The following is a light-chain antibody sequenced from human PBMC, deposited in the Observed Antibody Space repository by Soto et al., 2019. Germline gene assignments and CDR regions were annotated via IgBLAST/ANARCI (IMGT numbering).Light chain of an antibody. CDR3: SSYTSSSTVV. Sequence: QSALTQPASVSGSPGQSITISCTGXXSDVGGYNYVSWYQQHPGKAPKLMIYDVSNRPSGVSNRFSGSKSGNTASLTISGLQAEDEADYYCSSYTSSSTVVFGGGTQLTVL. CDR1: XSDVGGYNY. CDR2: DVS. J-gene: IGLJ2*01. V-gene: IGLV2-14*01.